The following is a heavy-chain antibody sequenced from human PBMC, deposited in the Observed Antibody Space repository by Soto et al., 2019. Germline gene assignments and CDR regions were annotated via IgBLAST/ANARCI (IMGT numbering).Heavy chain of an antibody. CDR1: GYTFTGYY. Sequence: ASVKVSCKASGYTFTGYYMHWVRQAPGQGLEWMGWINPNSGGTNYAQKFQGWVTMTRDTSISTAYMELSRLRSDDTAVYYCARGTATDIVATITLDYWGQGTLVTVSS. CDR3: ARGTATDIVATITLDY. J-gene: IGHJ4*02. CDR2: INPNSGGT. D-gene: IGHD5-12*01. V-gene: IGHV1-2*04.